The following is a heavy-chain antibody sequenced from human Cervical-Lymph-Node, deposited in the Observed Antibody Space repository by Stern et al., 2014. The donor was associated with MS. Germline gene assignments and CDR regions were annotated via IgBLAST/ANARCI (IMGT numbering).Heavy chain of an antibody. CDR3: ALGGFGHYFEY. Sequence: QLQLVQSGAEVQKPGSSVKVSCRASGGTFSSSDISWVQQAPGQGLEWMGGIIPIIGTANYAQKYQGRVTITADESTSTAYMELSSLRSEDTAIYYCALGGFGHYFEYWGQGTLVTVSS. V-gene: IGHV1-69*01. D-gene: IGHD3-10*01. CDR2: IIPIIGTA. CDR1: GGTFSSSD. J-gene: IGHJ4*02.